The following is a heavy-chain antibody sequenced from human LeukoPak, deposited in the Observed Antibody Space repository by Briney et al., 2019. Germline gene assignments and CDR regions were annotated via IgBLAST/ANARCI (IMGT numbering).Heavy chain of an antibody. V-gene: IGHV3-30*18. CDR1: GFTFSSYG. J-gene: IGHJ4*02. D-gene: IGHD1-26*01. Sequence: PGGSLRLSCAASGFTFSSYGMHWVRQAPGKGLEWVAVISYDGSNKYYADSVKGRFTISRDNSKNTLYLQMNSLRAEDTAVYYCAKDLEGSSGFDYWGQGTLVTVSS. CDR3: AKDLEGSSGFDY. CDR2: ISYDGSNK.